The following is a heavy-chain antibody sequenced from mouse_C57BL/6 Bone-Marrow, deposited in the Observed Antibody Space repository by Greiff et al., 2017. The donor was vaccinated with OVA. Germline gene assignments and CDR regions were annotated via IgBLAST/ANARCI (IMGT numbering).Heavy chain of an antibody. Sequence: QVQLQQPGAELVKPGASVKMSCKASGYTFTSYWITWVKQRPGQGLEWIGDIYPGSGSTNYNEKFKGKATLTADKSSSTAYMELRSLTSEDSAVYFCARGDYFDYWGQGTTLTVSS. CDR1: GYTFTSYW. V-gene: IGHV1-55*01. CDR2: IYPGSGST. CDR3: ARGDYFDY. J-gene: IGHJ2*01.